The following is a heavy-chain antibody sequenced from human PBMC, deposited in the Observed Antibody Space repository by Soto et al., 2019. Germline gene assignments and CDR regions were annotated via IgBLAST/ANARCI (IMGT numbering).Heavy chain of an antibody. CDR1: GFTFSSYA. CDR2: ISGSGGST. CDR3: AKSPAYSPRRLYFDY. Sequence: PGGSLRLSCAASGFTFSSYAMSWVRQAPGKGPEWVSAISGSGGSTYYADSVKGRFTISRDNSKNTLYLQMNSLRAEDTAVYYCAKSPAYSPRRLYFDYWGQGTLVTVSS. D-gene: IGHD3-16*01. V-gene: IGHV3-23*01. J-gene: IGHJ4*02.